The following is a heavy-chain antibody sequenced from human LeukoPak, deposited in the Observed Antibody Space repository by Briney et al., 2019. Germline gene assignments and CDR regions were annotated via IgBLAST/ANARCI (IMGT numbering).Heavy chain of an antibody. J-gene: IGHJ4*02. CDR1: GGPISSYY. CDR3: ARGVGATRIDY. D-gene: IGHD1-26*01. Sequence: SETLSLTCTVSGGPISSYYWSWIRQPPGRGLEWIGYIYYSGSTNYNPSLKSRVTISVDTSKNQFSLKLSSVTAADTAVYYCARGVGATRIDYWGQGTLVTVSS. CDR2: IYYSGST. V-gene: IGHV4-59*01.